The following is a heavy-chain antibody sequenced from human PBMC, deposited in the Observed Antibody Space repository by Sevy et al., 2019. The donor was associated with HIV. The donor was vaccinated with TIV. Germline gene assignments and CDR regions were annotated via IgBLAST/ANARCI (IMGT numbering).Heavy chain of an antibody. V-gene: IGHV4-38-2*02. D-gene: IGHD6-6*01. J-gene: IGHJ4*02. Sequence: SETLSLTCAVSGYSISSGYYWGWIRQPPGKGLEWIGSIYHSGSTYYNPSLKSRVTISVDTSKNQFSLKLSSVTAADTTVYYCAREIGYSSSSGFDYWGQGTLVTASS. CDR2: IYHSGST. CDR3: AREIGYSSSSGFDY. CDR1: GYSISSGYY.